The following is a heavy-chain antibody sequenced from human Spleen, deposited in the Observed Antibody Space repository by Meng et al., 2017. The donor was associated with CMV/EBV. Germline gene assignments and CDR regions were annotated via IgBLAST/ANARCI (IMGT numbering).Heavy chain of an antibody. Sequence: LSCAASGFTFSYYRMNWVRQAPGKGLEWVSSISSSSSFIYYADSVRGRFTISRDNAKNSLYLQMQGLRAEDTAVYYCARDNPSTSFDYWGQGTLVTVSS. CDR1: GFTFSYYR. D-gene: IGHD5/OR15-5a*01. V-gene: IGHV3-21*06. CDR3: ARDNPSTSFDY. J-gene: IGHJ4*02. CDR2: ISSSSSFI.